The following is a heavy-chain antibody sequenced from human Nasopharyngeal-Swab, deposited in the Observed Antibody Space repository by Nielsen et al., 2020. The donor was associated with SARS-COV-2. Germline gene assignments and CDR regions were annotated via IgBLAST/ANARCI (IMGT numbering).Heavy chain of an antibody. D-gene: IGHD2-2*01. CDR3: ARGCSSTSCPYDY. J-gene: IGHJ4*02. CDR2: IYYSGST. CDR1: GGSISSYY. V-gene: IGHV4-59*01. Sequence: GSLRLSCTVSGGSISSYYWSWIRQPPGKGLEWIGYIYYSGSTNYNPSLKSRVTISVDTSKNQFSLKLSSVTAADTAVYYCARGCSSTSCPYDYWGQGTLVTVSS.